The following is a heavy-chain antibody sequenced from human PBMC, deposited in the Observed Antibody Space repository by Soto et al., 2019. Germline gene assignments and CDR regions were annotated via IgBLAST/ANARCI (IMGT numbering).Heavy chain of an antibody. D-gene: IGHD6-19*01. Sequence: GGSLRLSCAASGFTFSNYAISWVRQAPGKGLEWVSIISGSGDTPYYADPVKGRFTISRDNSRNTLYLQMNSLRAGDSAKYYCAKEGTSGSYYFDYWGPGTLVTVSS. CDR2: ISGSGDTP. V-gene: IGHV3-23*01. CDR3: AKEGTSGSYYFDY. CDR1: GFTFSNYA. J-gene: IGHJ4*02.